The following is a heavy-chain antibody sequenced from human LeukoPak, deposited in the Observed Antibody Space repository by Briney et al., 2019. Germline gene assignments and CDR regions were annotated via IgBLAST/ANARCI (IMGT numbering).Heavy chain of an antibody. CDR3: AKYCSSTSCYTAPFDP. CDR2: ISSTGNTI. D-gene: IGHD2-2*02. CDR1: GFTFSSHS. V-gene: IGHV3-48*04. J-gene: IGHJ5*02. Sequence: GGSLRLSCAASGFTFSSHSMNWVRQAPGKGLEWVSYISSTGNTIYYADSVKGRFTISRDNAKNSLYLQMNSLRAEDTADYYCAKYCSSTSCYTAPFDPWGQGTLVTVSS.